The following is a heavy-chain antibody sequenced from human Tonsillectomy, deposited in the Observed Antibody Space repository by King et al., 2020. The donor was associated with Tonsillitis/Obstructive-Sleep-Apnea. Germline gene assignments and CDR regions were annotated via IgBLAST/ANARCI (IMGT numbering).Heavy chain of an antibody. Sequence: VQLVESGGGVVRPGGSLRLSCAGSGFTFDNYGMSWVRQAPGKGLEWVSGINWNGGSTGYADSVKGRLTNSRDNAKNSLYLQMNSLRAEDTALYYCARDLRGVENNYYGSGSPDYWGQGTLVTVSS. CDR3: ARDLRGVENNYYGSGSPDY. J-gene: IGHJ4*02. CDR2: INWNGGST. V-gene: IGHV3-20*04. D-gene: IGHD3-10*01. CDR1: GFTFDNYG.